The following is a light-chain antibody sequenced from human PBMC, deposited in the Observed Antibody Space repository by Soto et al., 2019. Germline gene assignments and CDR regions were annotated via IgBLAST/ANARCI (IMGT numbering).Light chain of an antibody. V-gene: IGKV1-39*01. CDR1: QCINIY. J-gene: IGKJ2*01. CDR2: GAS. Sequence: IQMTQSPSSPSASVGDSVTVTCRASQCINIYLNWYQQKPGKAPTLLIYGASSLQSAVPSRFTGGGSGTDFTLTISSLQPEHVETYYCQQSYRSPYTFGQGTTLEIK. CDR3: QQSYRSPYT.